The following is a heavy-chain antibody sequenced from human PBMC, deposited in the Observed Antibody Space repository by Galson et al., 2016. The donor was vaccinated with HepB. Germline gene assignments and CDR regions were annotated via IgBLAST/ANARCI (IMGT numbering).Heavy chain of an antibody. CDR3: ARGRWIMDV. J-gene: IGHJ6*02. Sequence: SLRLSCAASGFTFSTFGMHWVRQAPGKGLEWVALIYYDGSNKYYADSVKGRFTISRDNSCNTLYLQMNSLRAEDTAVYYCARGRWIMDVWGQGTTVTVSS. CDR2: IYYDGSNK. D-gene: IGHD5-12*01. CDR1: GFTFSTFG. V-gene: IGHV3-33*01.